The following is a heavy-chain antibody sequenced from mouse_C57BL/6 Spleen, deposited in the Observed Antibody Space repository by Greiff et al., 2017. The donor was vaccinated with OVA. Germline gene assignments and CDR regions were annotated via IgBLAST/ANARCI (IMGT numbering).Heavy chain of an antibody. CDR2: ISSGSSTI. V-gene: IGHV5-17*01. CDR3: ERFLCGRGYAY. Sequence: DVKLVESGGGLVKPGGSLKLSCAASGFTFSDYGMHWVRQAPEKGLEWVAYISSGSSTIYYADTVKGRFTISRDNAKNPLFLQMTSLRSEDTAMYYCERFLCGRGYAYWGQGTLVTVSA. D-gene: IGHD2-3*01. CDR1: GFTFSDYG. J-gene: IGHJ3*01.